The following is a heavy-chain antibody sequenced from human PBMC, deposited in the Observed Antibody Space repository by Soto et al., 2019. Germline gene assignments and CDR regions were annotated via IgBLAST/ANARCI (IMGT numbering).Heavy chain of an antibody. CDR2: IYYSGST. J-gene: IGHJ4*02. CDR1: GGSISSGGYY. Sequence: SETLSLTCTVSGGSISSGGYYWSWIRQHPGKGLEWIGYIYYSGSTYYNPSLKSRVTISVDASKNQFSLKLSSVTAADTAVYYCAREIYGGRSFDYWGQGTLVTGSS. V-gene: IGHV4-31*03. D-gene: IGHD2-15*01. CDR3: AREIYGGRSFDY.